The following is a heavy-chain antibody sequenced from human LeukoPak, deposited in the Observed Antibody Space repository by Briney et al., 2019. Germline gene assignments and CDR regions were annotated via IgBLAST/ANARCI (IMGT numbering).Heavy chain of an antibody. CDR2: VNSDGSTT. Sequence: GGSLRLSCAASGFTFSSYWIHWVRQAPGKGLAWVSRVNSDGSTTTYADSVKGRFTISRDNAKNTVYLQMNSLRAEDTAVYYCARGQTYFNWNYVLDYYGMDVWGQGTTVTVSS. V-gene: IGHV3-74*03. CDR3: ARGQTYFNWNYVLDYYGMDV. J-gene: IGHJ6*02. CDR1: GFTFSSYW. D-gene: IGHD1-7*01.